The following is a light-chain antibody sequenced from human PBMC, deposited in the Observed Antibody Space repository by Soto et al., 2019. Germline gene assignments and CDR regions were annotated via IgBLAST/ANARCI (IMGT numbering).Light chain of an antibody. J-gene: IGKJ1*01. Sequence: IQMTQSPSSLPASVVDRVTITCRASQGINNYLAWYQQKAGKVPELLIYAASALQSGVPSRFSGSVSGTDFTLTISSLQPEDVATYYCQKYNSGAWTFGQGTKVDIK. CDR1: QGINNY. V-gene: IGKV1-27*01. CDR2: AAS. CDR3: QKYNSGAWT.